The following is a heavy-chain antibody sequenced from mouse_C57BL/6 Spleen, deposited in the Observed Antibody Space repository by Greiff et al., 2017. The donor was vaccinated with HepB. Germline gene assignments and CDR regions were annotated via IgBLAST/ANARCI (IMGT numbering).Heavy chain of an antibody. CDR3: ARVYYYGSSHFDY. Sequence: QVQLQQSGAELVKPGASVKISCKASGYAFSSYWMNWVKQRPGKGLEWIGQIYPGDGNTNYNGKFKGKATLTADKSSSTAYMQLSSLTSEDSAVYFCARVYYYGSSHFDYWGQGTTLIVSS. CDR2: IYPGDGNT. J-gene: IGHJ2*01. CDR1: GYAFSSYW. D-gene: IGHD1-1*01. V-gene: IGHV1-80*01.